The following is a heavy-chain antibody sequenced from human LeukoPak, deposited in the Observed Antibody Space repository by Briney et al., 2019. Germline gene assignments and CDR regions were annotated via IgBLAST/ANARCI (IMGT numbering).Heavy chain of an antibody. CDR3: ATYSSGWFNFDY. Sequence: QPGGSLRLSCAVSGFTFSSHAMNWVRQAPGKGLEWVSGISGSGGSTYYVDSVKGRFTISRDNSKNTLYLQMNSLRAEDTAVYYCATYSSGWFNFDYWGQGTLVTVSS. J-gene: IGHJ4*02. CDR2: ISGSGGST. D-gene: IGHD6-19*01. CDR1: GFTFSSHA. V-gene: IGHV3-23*01.